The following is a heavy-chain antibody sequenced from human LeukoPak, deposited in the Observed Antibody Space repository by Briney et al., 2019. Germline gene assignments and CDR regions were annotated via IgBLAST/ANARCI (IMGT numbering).Heavy chain of an antibody. J-gene: IGHJ6*04. CDR3: ARDGGGAAMVRGVIQYYYYYGMDV. V-gene: IGHV3-30*04. D-gene: IGHD3-10*01. CDR1: GFTFSSYA. CDR2: ISYDGSKK. Sequence: GGSLRLSCAASGFTFSSYAMHWVRQAPGKGLEWVAVISYDGSKKYYADSVKGRFTISRDNSKNTLYLQMNSLRAEDTAVYYCARDGGGAAMVRGVIQYYYYYGMDVWGKGTTVTVSS.